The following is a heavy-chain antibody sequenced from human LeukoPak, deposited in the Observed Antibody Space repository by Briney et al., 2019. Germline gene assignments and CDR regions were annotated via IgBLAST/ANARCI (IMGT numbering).Heavy chain of an antibody. CDR1: GFTFTSYA. Sequence: PGGSLRLSCAASGFTFTSYAMSWVRQPPEKGLEWVSVIRGSGTVTYFADSVKGRLTVSRDNSKNTLYLQMSSLRAEDTAIYYCAKSLDYDGGVLWALPQYWGQGTLVTVSS. V-gene: IGHV3-23*01. CDR3: AKSLDYDGGVLWALPQY. CDR2: IRGSGTVT. J-gene: IGHJ4*02. D-gene: IGHD3-22*01.